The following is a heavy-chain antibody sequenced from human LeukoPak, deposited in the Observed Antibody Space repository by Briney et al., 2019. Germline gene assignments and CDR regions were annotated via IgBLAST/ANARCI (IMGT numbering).Heavy chain of an antibody. CDR1: GFTFSSYN. Sequence: GGSLRLSCAASGFTFSSYNMNWVRQAPGKGLEWVSSISRCSSYIYYAHSVKGRFTISRDNAKNSQYLQMNSLRVEDRAMYYCARDNQYNSDSSDYGGTNFDYWGQGTLVTVSS. J-gene: IGHJ4*02. CDR2: ISRCSSYI. V-gene: IGHV3-21*01. CDR3: ARDNQYNSDSSDYGGTNFDY. D-gene: IGHD3-22*01.